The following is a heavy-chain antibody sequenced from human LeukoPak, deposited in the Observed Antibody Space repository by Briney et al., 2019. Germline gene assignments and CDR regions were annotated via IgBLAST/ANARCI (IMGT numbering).Heavy chain of an antibody. CDR3: ATANPTPRGINFDF. V-gene: IGHV3-23*01. D-gene: IGHD3-10*01. CDR1: GFTFSSSA. CDR2: INGGDYST. Sequence: GGSLGLSCAASGFTFSSSAMSWVRQAPGKGLQWLSSINGGDYSTYYADSVKGRFTVSRDSSKNVLYLQMNSLTTDDTAIYYCATANPTPRGINFDFWGQGTLVTVSS. J-gene: IGHJ4*02.